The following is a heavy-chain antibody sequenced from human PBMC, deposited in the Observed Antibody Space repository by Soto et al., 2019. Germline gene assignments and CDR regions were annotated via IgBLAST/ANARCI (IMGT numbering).Heavy chain of an antibody. D-gene: IGHD6-19*01. CDR2: IKQDGSEK. CDR3: ARDRTTTPSGWYHEYYYYGMDV. J-gene: IGHJ6*02. V-gene: IGHV3-7*03. CDR1: GFTFSSYW. Sequence: GGSLRLSCAASGFTFSSYWMSWVRQAPGKGLEWVANIKQDGSEKYYVDSVKGRFTISRDNAKNSLYLQMNSLRAEDTAVYYCARDRTTTPSGWYHEYYYYGMDVWGQGTTVTVSS.